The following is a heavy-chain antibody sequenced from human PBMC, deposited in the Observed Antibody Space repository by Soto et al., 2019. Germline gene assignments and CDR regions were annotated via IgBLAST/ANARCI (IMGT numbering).Heavy chain of an antibody. Sequence: SETLSLTCTVSRGSISSYYWSWIRQPPGKGLEWIGYIYYSGSTNYNPSLKSRVTISVDTSKNQFSLKLSSVPAADTAVYYCARGRIAVAGDFDYWGQGTLVTVSS. D-gene: IGHD6-19*01. V-gene: IGHV4-59*01. CDR3: ARGRIAVAGDFDY. J-gene: IGHJ4*02. CDR1: RGSISSYY. CDR2: IYYSGST.